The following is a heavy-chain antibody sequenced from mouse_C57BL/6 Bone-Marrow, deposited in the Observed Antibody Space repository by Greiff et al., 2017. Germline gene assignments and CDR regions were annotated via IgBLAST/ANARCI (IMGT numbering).Heavy chain of an antibody. Sequence: EVKVVESGGDLVKPGGSLKLSCAASGFTFSSYGLSWVRQTPDQRLEWVATISSGGSYTYYPDSVKGRFTISRDNAKNTLYLQMSSLKSEDTAMYYCARRCLDYWGQGTTLTVSS. CDR1: GFTFSSYG. J-gene: IGHJ2*01. V-gene: IGHV5-6*02. CDR3: ARRCLDY. CDR2: ISSGGSYT.